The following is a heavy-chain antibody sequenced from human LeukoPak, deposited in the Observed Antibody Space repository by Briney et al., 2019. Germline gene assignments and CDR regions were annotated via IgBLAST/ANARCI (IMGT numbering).Heavy chain of an antibody. CDR3: ARDQVVVVPAARHYYYYMDV. CDR1: GGSISSGSYY. D-gene: IGHD2-2*01. Sequence: PSQTLSLTCTVSGGSISSGSYYWSWIRQPAGKGLEWIVRIYTSGSTTYNPSLKSRVTISVDTSKNQFSLKLSSVTAADTAVYYCARDQVVVVPAARHYYYYMDVWGKGTTVTVSS. CDR2: IYTSGST. V-gene: IGHV4-61*02. J-gene: IGHJ6*03.